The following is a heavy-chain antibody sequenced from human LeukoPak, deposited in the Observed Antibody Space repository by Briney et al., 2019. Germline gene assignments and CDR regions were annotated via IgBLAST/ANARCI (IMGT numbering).Heavy chain of an antibody. J-gene: IGHJ4*02. V-gene: IGHV3-74*01. CDR2: ISSDGSST. Sequence: GGSLRLSCAASGFIFNNYWMHWVRQAPGKGPVWVSRISSDGSSTNYADSVKGRFTISRDNAKNTLYLQMNSLRAEDTAVYYCTRDFGARGGDYWGQGTLVTVSS. D-gene: IGHD3-16*01. CDR1: GFIFNNYW. CDR3: TRDFGARGGDY.